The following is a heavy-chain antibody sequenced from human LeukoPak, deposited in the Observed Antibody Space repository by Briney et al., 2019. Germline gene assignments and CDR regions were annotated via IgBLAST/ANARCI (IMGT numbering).Heavy chain of an antibody. CDR1: GGSISSYY. CDR2: IYYSGST. CDR3: AREYYYDSIDAFDI. V-gene: IGHV4-59*08. J-gene: IGHJ3*02. Sequence: PSETLSLTCTVSGGSISSYYWSWIRQPPGKGLEWIGYIYYSGSTNYNSSLKSRVTISVDTSKNQFSLKLSSVTAADTAVYYCAREYYYDSIDAFDIWGQGTMVTVSS. D-gene: IGHD3-22*01.